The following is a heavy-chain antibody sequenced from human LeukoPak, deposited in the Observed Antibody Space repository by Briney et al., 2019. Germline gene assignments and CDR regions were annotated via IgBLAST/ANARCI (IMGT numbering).Heavy chain of an antibody. Sequence: SETLSLTCTVSGGSISSYYWSWIRQPPGKGLEWIGYIYYSGSTNYNPSLKSRVTISVDTSKNQFSLKLSSVTAADTAVYYCARDYSKRYNWFDPWGQGTLVTVSS. V-gene: IGHV4-59*01. CDR3: ARDYSKRYNWFDP. CDR2: IYYSGST. CDR1: GGSISSYY. D-gene: IGHD1-26*01. J-gene: IGHJ5*02.